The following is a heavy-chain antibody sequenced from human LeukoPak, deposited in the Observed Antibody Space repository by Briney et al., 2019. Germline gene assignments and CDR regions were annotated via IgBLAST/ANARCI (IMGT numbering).Heavy chain of an antibody. D-gene: IGHD4-17*01. CDR1: GFTFDDYA. V-gene: IGHV3-9*01. J-gene: IGHJ3*02. Sequence: GRSLRLSCAASGFTFDDYAMHWVRQAPGKGLEWVSGISWNSSSIGYADSVKGRFTISRDNAKNSLYLQMNSLRAEDTALYYCAKDTTGRADGDYYDAFDIWGQGIMVTVSS. CDR3: AKDTTGRADGDYYDAFDI. CDR2: ISWNSSSI.